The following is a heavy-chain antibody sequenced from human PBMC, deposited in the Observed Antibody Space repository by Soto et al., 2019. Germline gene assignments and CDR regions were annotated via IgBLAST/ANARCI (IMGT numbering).Heavy chain of an antibody. CDR2: IYSSGST. D-gene: IGHD5-12*01. V-gene: IGHV4-59*01. CDR1: GGSISSYY. J-gene: IGHJ4*02. Sequence: SETLSLTCTVSGGSISSYYWSWIRQPPGKGLEWIGYIYSSGSTNYNPSLKSRVTISIDTSKNQFSLKLSSVTAADTAVYYWARGFRGYPDYWGQGTLVTVSS. CDR3: ARGFRGYPDY.